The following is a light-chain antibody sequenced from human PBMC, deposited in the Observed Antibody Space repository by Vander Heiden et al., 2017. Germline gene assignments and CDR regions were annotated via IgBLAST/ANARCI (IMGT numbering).Light chain of an antibody. Sequence: QSALTQPPSASGSRGQSVFISCTGTNSDVGGYNYVSWYQLHPGKAPKLIIYDVYHRPSGVPDRFSGSKSGNTASLTVSGLQPEDEADYYCGSYAGHNTFVFGTGTKVTVL. CDR2: DVY. J-gene: IGLJ1*01. CDR3: GSYAGHNTFV. V-gene: IGLV2-8*01. CDR1: NSDVGGYNY.